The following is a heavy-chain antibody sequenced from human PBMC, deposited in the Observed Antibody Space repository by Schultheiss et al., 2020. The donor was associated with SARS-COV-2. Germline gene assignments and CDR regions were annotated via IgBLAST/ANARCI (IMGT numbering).Heavy chain of an antibody. J-gene: IGHJ5*02. D-gene: IGHD2-2*01. CDR2: IYHSGST. CDR3: ARDSSYCSSTSCYVGWFDP. V-gene: IGHV4-34*01. Sequence: SETLSLTCFSAYNWNWIRQPPGKGLEWIGEIYHSGSTNYNPSLKSRVTISVDKSKNQFSLKLSSVTAADTAVYYCARDSSYCSSTSCYVGWFDPWGQGTLVTVSS. CDR1: SAYN.